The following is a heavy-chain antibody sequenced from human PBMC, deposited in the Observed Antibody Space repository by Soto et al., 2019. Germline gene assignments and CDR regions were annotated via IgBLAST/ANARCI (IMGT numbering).Heavy chain of an antibody. V-gene: IGHV1-69*06. CDR1: GGTFSSYA. CDR2: IIPIFGTA. D-gene: IGHD2-15*01. Sequence: SVKVSFKASGGTFSSYAISWVRQAPGQGLEWMGGIIPIFGTANYAQKFQGRVTITADKSTSTAYMELSSLRSEDTAVYYCARESVGSGGGYFDYWGQGTLVTVSS. J-gene: IGHJ4*02. CDR3: ARESVGSGGGYFDY.